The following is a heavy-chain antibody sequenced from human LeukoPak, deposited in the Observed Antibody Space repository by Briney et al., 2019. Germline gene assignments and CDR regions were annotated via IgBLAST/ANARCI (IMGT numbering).Heavy chain of an antibody. CDR3: AREMGPVAVAGTDFDY. V-gene: IGHV4-4*07. CDR1: GGSMCSFY. D-gene: IGHD6-19*01. J-gene: IGHJ4*02. Sequence: SETPSLSCTVAGGSMCSFYWSFLRHLAGQRLHSILRIYTSGSTNYNPSLKSRVTMSVDTSKNQFSLKLSSVTAADTAVYYCAREMGPVAVAGTDFDYWGQGTLVTVSS. CDR2: IYTSGST.